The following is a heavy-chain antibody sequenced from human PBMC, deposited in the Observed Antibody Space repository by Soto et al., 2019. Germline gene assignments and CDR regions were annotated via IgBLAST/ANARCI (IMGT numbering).Heavy chain of an antibody. CDR3: VKSTRGDFWSGYSHFDY. D-gene: IGHD3-3*01. CDR2: ISGSGATT. V-gene: IGHV3-23*01. Sequence: HPGGSLRLSCAASGFTFSTYAMSWVRQAPGKGLEWVSSISGSGATTYYADSVKGRFTISRDNSKNTLYLQMNSLRAEDTAVYYCVKSTRGDFWSGYSHFDYWGQGTLVTVSS. CDR1: GFTFSTYA. J-gene: IGHJ4*02.